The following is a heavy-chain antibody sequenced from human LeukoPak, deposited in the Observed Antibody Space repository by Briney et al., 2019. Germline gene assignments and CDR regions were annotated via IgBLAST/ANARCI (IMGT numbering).Heavy chain of an antibody. CDR2: IKQDGSEK. CDR1: GFTFSSYW. CDR3: ARRGSSPLDYYFDY. Sequence: GGSLILSCAASGFTFSSYWMSWVRQAPGKGLEWVANIKQDGSEKCYVDSVKGRFTISRDNAKNSLYLQMNSLRAEDTAVYYCARRGSSPLDYYFDYWGQGTLVTVSS. J-gene: IGHJ4*02. D-gene: IGHD1-26*01. V-gene: IGHV3-7*01.